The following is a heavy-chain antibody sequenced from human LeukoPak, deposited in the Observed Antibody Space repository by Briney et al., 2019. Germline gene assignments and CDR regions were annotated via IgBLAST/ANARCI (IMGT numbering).Heavy chain of an antibody. CDR1: GYTFTSYG. J-gene: IGHJ4*02. Sequence: ASVKVSCKASGYTFTSYGISWVRQAPGQGLEWMGWISAYKGNTNYAQKLQGRVTMTTDTSTSTAYMELRSLRSDDTAVYYCARVLRGAYYDILTGRADYWGQGTLVTVSS. V-gene: IGHV1-18*01. CDR3: ARVLRGAYYDILTGRADY. D-gene: IGHD3-9*01. CDR2: ISAYKGNT.